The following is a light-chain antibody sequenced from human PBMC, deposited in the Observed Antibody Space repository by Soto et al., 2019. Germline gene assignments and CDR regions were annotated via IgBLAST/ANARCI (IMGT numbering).Light chain of an antibody. Sequence: EIVMTQSPDTLYVSPGERATLSCRASQSVSSNLAWYQQTPGQAPRLLISGASTSATGIQARFSGSGSGTECTLTISSLQSEDFAVYYGQQYNDWPYTSGQGTKLVIK. J-gene: IGKJ2*01. CDR1: QSVSSN. CDR3: QQYNDWPYT. CDR2: GAS. V-gene: IGKV3-15*01.